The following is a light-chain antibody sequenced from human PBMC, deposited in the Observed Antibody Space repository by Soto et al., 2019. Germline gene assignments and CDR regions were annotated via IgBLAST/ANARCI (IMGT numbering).Light chain of an antibody. CDR1: QDIRSD. J-gene: IGKJ1*01. CDR2: TAS. CDR3: LQHSGYPRT. V-gene: IGKV1-17*01. Sequence: DIQMTQSPSSLSASAGDRVTITCRASQDIRSDLAWYQQKPGKAPKRLIYTASSLQSGVPSRFSGSGSGTEFTLTISSLQAEDVATYYCLQHSGYPRTFGQGTKVEI.